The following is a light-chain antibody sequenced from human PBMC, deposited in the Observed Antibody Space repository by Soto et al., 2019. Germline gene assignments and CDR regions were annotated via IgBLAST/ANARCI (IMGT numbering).Light chain of an antibody. CDR3: HVWDSYGDQSWV. CDR2: DDG. V-gene: IGLV3-21*02. CDR1: SLGAKN. Sequence: SYELTQPPSVSVAPGQTARITSGGSSLGAKNVHWSQQKPGQAPVLVVYDDGDRPSGIPDRFSGSNSGNTATLTISGVEAGDEADYYCHVWDSYGDQSWVFGGGTKVTVL. J-gene: IGLJ3*02.